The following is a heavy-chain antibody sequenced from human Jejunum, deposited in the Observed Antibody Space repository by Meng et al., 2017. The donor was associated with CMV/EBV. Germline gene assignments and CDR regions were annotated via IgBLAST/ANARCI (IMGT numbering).Heavy chain of an antibody. CDR1: GASISSSDSY. CDR2: IYYSGST. V-gene: IGHV4-39*07. Sequence: LQESGPGVVKPSETLSHTCPVSGASISSSDSYWGWIRQSPGKGLEWIGTIYYSGSTYTNPSLNSAVTISVDTSKNQFSLKLSFVTAADTAVYYCASGIKTGIVDLWGQGTLVTVSS. J-gene: IGHJ5*02. CDR3: ASGIKTGIVDL. D-gene: IGHD7-27*01.